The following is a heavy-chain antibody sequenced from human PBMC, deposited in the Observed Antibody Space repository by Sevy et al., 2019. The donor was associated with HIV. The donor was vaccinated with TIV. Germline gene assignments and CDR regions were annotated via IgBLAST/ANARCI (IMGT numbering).Heavy chain of an antibody. CDR1: GFTFGDYA. V-gene: IGHV3-49*03. J-gene: IGHJ4*02. D-gene: IGHD3-22*01. CDR3: TRGYYYDSSGYSDD. Sequence: GGSLRLSCTGSGFTFGDYAMSWFRQAPGMGLEWVGFIRSKDYGGATEYAASVKGRFTISRDDSKSIADLKMNSLKTEDTAVYYCTRGYYYDSSGYSDDWGQGTLVTVSS. CDR2: IRSKDYGGAT.